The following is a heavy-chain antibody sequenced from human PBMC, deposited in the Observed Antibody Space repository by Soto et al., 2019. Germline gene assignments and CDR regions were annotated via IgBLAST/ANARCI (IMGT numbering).Heavy chain of an antibody. CDR1: GFTFSNYA. Sequence: SGGSLRLSCAASGFTFSNYAMSWARQAPGKGLDWVSGISARGTSTYYADSVKGRFTISRDNSKNTVHLHMNSLRAEDTAVYYCARYDFWAEDYWGQGTLVTVSS. CDR2: ISARGTST. J-gene: IGHJ4*02. D-gene: IGHD3-3*01. V-gene: IGHV3-23*01. CDR3: ARYDFWAEDY.